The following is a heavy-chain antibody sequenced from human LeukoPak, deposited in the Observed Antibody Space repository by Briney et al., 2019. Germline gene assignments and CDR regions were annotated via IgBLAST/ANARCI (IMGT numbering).Heavy chain of an antibody. Sequence: PGGSLRLSCAASGFVFSDYALNWVRQAPGKGLEWISYISPRSTIVYYADSVKGRFTISRDNAKNSLYLQMNSLTDEDTAVYYCARLYSGSNANFWGQGTLVAVSS. V-gene: IGHV3-48*02. D-gene: IGHD1-26*01. CDR2: ISPRSTIV. CDR3: ARLYSGSNANF. CDR1: GFVFSDYA. J-gene: IGHJ4*02.